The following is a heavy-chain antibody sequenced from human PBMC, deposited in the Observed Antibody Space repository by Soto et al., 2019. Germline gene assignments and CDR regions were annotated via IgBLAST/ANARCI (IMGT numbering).Heavy chain of an antibody. CDR3: ARGPCGGDCHPPDF. V-gene: IGHV4-30-4*01. J-gene: IGHJ4*02. Sequence: QVQLQESGPGLVKPSQTLSLTCTVSGGSINGGDYYWSWIRQPPGKGLEWIGYIYYSVNTYYNPYPTSRVTISRDTPKNHFSLMLSSVTAADTAVYYCARGPCGGDCHPPDFWGQGTLVTVSS. D-gene: IGHD2-21*02. CDR1: GGSINGGDYY. CDR2: IYYSVNT.